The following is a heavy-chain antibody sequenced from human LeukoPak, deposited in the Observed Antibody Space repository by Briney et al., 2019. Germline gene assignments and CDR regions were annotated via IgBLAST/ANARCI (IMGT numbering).Heavy chain of an antibody. J-gene: IGHJ4*02. Sequence: SETLSLTCTVSGGSISSYYWSWIRQPAGKGLEWIGRIHTSGGTNYNPSLKSRVTMSVDTSKNQFSLKLSSVTAADTALYYCARDTYYYDSSGYSSFDYWGQGTLVTVSS. CDR3: ARDTYYYDSSGYSSFDY. D-gene: IGHD3-22*01. CDR2: IHTSGGT. V-gene: IGHV4-4*07. CDR1: GGSISSYY.